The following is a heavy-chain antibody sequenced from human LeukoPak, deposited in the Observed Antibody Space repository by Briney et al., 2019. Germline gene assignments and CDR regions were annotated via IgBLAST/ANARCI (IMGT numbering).Heavy chain of an antibody. CDR2: ISGSGGST. Sequence: GGSLRLSCAASGFTFSSYGMSWVRQAPGKGLEWVSAISGSGGSTYYADSVKGRFTISRDNSKNTLYLQMNSLRAEDTAVYYCASLGGKLVPFDYWGQGTLVTVSS. D-gene: IGHD6-13*01. J-gene: IGHJ4*02. CDR1: GFTFSSYG. V-gene: IGHV3-23*01. CDR3: ASLGGKLVPFDY.